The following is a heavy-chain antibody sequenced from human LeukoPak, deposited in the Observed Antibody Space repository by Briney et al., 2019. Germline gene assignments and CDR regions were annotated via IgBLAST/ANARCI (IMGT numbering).Heavy chain of an antibody. CDR1: GGSISSSSYY. CDR3: ARPGIAAADDFDY. D-gene: IGHD6-13*01. CDR2: IYYSGST. V-gene: IGHV4-39*01. Sequence: PSETLSLTCTVSGGSISSSSYYWGWIRQPPGKGLEWIGSIYYSGSTYYNPSLESRVTISVDTSKNQFSLKLSSVTAADTAVYYCARPGIAAADDFDYWGQGTLVTVSS. J-gene: IGHJ4*02.